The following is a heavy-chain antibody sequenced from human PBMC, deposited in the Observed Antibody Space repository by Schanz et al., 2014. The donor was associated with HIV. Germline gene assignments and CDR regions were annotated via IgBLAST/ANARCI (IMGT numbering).Heavy chain of an antibody. CDR1: GFTFNKYW. CDR2: IKEDGSAT. V-gene: IGHV3-7*03. D-gene: IGHD6-19*01. CDR3: AKGVSVAGSSYYFDY. Sequence: VRLVASGGGVVQPGRSLRLSCAASGFTFNKYWMNWVRQVPGKGLEWVASIKEDGSATYYVDSVKGRFTISRDNAKNSLYLQMSSLRREDTAFYYCAKGVSVAGSSYYFDYWGQGTLLTVSS. J-gene: IGHJ4*02.